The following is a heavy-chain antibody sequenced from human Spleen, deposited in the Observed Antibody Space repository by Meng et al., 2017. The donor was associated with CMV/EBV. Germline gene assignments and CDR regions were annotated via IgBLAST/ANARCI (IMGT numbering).Heavy chain of an antibody. V-gene: IGHV3-30*04. CDR1: GFIFKSYS. CDR2: ISYDGSNK. D-gene: IGHD5-18*01. CDR3: ARECGYSYGWQVDV. Sequence: GESLKISCAASGFIFKSYSIHWVRQAPGKGLKWVAVISYDGSNKYYADSVKGRFTISRDNSKNTLYLQMNSLRAEDTAVYFCARECGYSYGWQVDVWGQGTTVTVSS. J-gene: IGHJ6*02.